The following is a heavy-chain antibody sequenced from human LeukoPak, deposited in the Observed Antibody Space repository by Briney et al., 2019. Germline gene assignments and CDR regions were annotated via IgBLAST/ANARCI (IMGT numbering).Heavy chain of an antibody. Sequence: GGSLRLSCAASGFTFSSYAMHWVRQAPGKGLEWVAVISYDGSNKYYADSVKGRFTISRDNSKNTLYLQMNSLRAEDTAVYYCARDTWGRVVVAATGGYWGQGTLVTVSS. J-gene: IGHJ4*02. CDR1: GFTFSSYA. V-gene: IGHV3-30-3*01. CDR3: ARDTWGRVVVAATGGY. D-gene: IGHD2-15*01. CDR2: ISYDGSNK.